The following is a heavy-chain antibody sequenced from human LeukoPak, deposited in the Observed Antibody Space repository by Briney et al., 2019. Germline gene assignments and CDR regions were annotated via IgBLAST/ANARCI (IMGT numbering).Heavy chain of an antibody. CDR1: GYTFTSYG. CDR3: ARVWLDPLEDDAFDI. J-gene: IGHJ3*02. CDR2: ISAYNGNT. D-gene: IGHD6-19*01. V-gene: IGHV1-18*01. Sequence: VSVKVSCKASGYTFTSYGISWVRQAPGQGLEWMGWISAYNGNTNYAQKLQGRVTMTTDTSTSTAYMELRSLRSDDTAVYYCARVWLDPLEDDAFDIWGQGTMVTASS.